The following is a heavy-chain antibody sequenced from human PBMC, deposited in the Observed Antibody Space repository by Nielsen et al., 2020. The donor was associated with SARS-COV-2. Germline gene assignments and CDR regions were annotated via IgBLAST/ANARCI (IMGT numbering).Heavy chain of an antibody. CDR1: GYTFTSYD. D-gene: IGHD4-17*01. CDR2: MNPNSGNT. CDR3: ARVFYGDYTGGTDY. V-gene: IGHV1-8*01. Sequence: ASVKVSCKASGYTFTSYDINWVRQATGQGLEWMGWMNPNSGNTGYAQKFQGRVTMTRNTSISTAYMELSSLRSEDTAVYYCARVFYGDYTGGTDYWGQGTLVTVSS. J-gene: IGHJ4*02.